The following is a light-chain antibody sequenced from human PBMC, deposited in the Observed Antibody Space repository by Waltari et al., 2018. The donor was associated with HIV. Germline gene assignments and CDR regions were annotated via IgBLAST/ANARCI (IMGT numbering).Light chain of an antibody. CDR3: AAWDGRRGV. Sequence: QSVLTQPPSASGTPGQRVTISCSGSSSNIGSNYVYWYQQLPGTAPKLLIYRNNQWPSGVPDRFSGSKSGTSASLAISGLRSEDEADYYCAAWDGRRGVFGTGTKVTVL. J-gene: IGLJ1*01. CDR2: RNN. V-gene: IGLV1-47*01. CDR1: SSNIGSNY.